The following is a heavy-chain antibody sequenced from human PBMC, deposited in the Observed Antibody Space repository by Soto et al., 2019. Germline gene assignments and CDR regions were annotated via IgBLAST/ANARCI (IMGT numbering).Heavy chain of an antibody. J-gene: IGHJ3*02. D-gene: IGHD4-17*01. CDR2: IWYDGSKK. V-gene: IGHV3-33*01. Sequence: GGSLRLSCEASGFTFSGFGMHWVRQAPGKGLEWVAVIWYDGSKKYYADCVKGRFTISRDNSKNALYLQMNSLRAEDTAVYYCARGRGGSYGGNSAHFDIWGQGTLVTVSS. CDR3: ARGRGGSYGGNSAHFDI. CDR1: GFTFSGFG.